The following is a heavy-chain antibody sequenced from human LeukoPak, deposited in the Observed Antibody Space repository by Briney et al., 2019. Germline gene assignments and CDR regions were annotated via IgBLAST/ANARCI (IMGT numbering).Heavy chain of an antibody. Sequence: SGTLSLTCAVSGGSISSTNWWSWVRQPPGKGLEWIGEIYHSGSTYYNPSLKSRVTIYTSKNQFSLKLSSVTAADTAVYYRARTPYYYYDSSGSPDYWGQGTLVTVSS. CDR3: ARTPYYYYDSSGSPDY. V-gene: IGHV4-4*02. CDR2: IYHSGST. CDR1: GGSISSTNW. J-gene: IGHJ4*02. D-gene: IGHD3-22*01.